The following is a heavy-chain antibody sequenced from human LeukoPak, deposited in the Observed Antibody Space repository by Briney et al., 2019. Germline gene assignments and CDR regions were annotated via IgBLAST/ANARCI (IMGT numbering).Heavy chain of an antibody. Sequence: PGGSLRLSCAASGFTFSSYAMSWARQAPGKGLECVSAISGSGGSTYYADSVKGRFTISRDNSKNTLYLQMNSLRAEDTAVYYCAKDRREAVAGTTTYYFDYWGQGTLVTVSS. CDR1: GFTFSSYA. D-gene: IGHD6-19*01. V-gene: IGHV3-23*01. CDR2: ISGSGGST. CDR3: AKDRREAVAGTTTYYFDY. J-gene: IGHJ4*02.